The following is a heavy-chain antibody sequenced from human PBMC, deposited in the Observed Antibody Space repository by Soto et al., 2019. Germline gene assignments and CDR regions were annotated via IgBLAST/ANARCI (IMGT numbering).Heavy chain of an antibody. J-gene: IGHJ5*02. CDR3: ARFTIFGVVTAFDP. D-gene: IGHD3-3*01. Sequence: QLQLQESGSGLVKPSQTLSLTCAVSGGSISSGGYSWSWIRQPPGKGLEWIGYSYHSGSTYYNPTLKSRVTISVDRSKNQFSLKLSSVTAADTAVYYCARFTIFGVVTAFDPWGQGTLVTVSS. CDR1: GGSISSGGYS. V-gene: IGHV4-30-2*01. CDR2: SYHSGST.